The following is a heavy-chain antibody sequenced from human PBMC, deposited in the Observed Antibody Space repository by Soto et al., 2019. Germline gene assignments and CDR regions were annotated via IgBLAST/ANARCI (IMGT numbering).Heavy chain of an antibody. CDR1: GFTFSSYA. CDR2: ISGSGGST. D-gene: IGHD2-8*01. CDR3: AKKEGYCTNGVCSIHLQY. Sequence: GGSLRLSCAASGFTFSSYAMSWVRQAPGKGLEWVSAISGSGGSTYYADSVKGRFTISRDNSKNTLYLQMNSLRAEDTAVYYCAKKEGYCTNGVCSIHLQYWGQGTLVTVSS. J-gene: IGHJ4*02. V-gene: IGHV3-23*01.